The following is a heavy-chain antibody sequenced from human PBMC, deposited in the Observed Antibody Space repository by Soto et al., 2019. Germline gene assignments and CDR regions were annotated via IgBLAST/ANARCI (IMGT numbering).Heavy chain of an antibody. Sequence: SETLSLTCTVSNGSISSGGYSWSWIRQTPGKCLEWIGYIYPTGKTYYNPSLKNRATLSIDTSQNQFSLQLTSVTAADTAVYYCARAPPGPAPRWGVWGHGTTVTVYS. J-gene: IGHJ6*02. V-gene: IGHV4-30-2*01. CDR1: NGSISSGGYS. CDR2: IYPTGKT. D-gene: IGHD3-16*01. CDR3: ARAPPGPAPRWGV.